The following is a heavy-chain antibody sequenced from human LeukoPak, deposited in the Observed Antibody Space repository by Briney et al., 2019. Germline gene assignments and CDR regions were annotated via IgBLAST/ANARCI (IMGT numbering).Heavy chain of an antibody. J-gene: IGHJ4*02. CDR1: GYSFMNYW. CDR3: ARQSRDGSKTRGYYFDY. CDR2: IYPADSDT. V-gene: IGHV5-51*01. Sequence: AESLQISCQVSGYSFMNYWIGWVRQMPGKGLESMGIIYPADSDTTYSPSFQGQVTISADKSISTVYLQWSSLKASDTAMYYCARQSRDGSKTRGYYFDYWGQGTLVTVSS. D-gene: IGHD3-10*01.